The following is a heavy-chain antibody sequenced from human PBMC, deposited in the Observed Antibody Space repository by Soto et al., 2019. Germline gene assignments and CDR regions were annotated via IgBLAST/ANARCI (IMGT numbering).Heavy chain of an antibody. CDR1: GFTFDDYG. CDR3: AKDTSGTTIGWFDS. CDR2: ISWNSGSI. V-gene: IGHV3-9*01. Sequence: EVQLVESGGGLVQPGKSLRLSCAASGFTFDDYGMHWVRQAPGKGLEWVSGISWNSGSIGYGDSVKGRFTISRDNAKNSLYLQMNSLRVEDTALYYCAKDTSGTTIGWFDSWGQGTLVTVSS. J-gene: IGHJ5*01. D-gene: IGHD1-1*01.